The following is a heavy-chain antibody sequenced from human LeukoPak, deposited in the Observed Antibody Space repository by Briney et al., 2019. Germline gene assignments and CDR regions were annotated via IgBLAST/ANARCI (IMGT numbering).Heavy chain of an antibody. D-gene: IGHD2-2*01. V-gene: IGHV3-30*03. Sequence: GGSLRLSCAASGFTFSSYGMHWVRQAPGKGLEWVAVISYDGSNKYYADSVKGRFTISRDNSKNTLYLQMNSLRAEDTAVYYCARVSCSSTTCKYPFDYWGQGTLVTVSS. CDR2: ISYDGSNK. CDR1: GFTFSSYG. J-gene: IGHJ4*02. CDR3: ARVSCSSTTCKYPFDY.